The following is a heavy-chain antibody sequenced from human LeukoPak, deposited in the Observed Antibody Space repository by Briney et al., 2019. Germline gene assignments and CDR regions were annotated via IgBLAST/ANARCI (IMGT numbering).Heavy chain of an antibody. V-gene: IGHV3-48*03. CDR2: ISSSGSTV. D-gene: IGHD6-19*01. CDR3: ARETPVVGFRGGLDY. CDR1: GFTFSSYE. J-gene: IGHJ4*02. Sequence: PGGSLRLSCVVSGFTFSSYEMNGVRQAPGKGLEWVSYISSSGSTVYYADSVKGRFTISRDNAKNSLYLQMSSLRAEDTAVYYCARETPVVGFRGGLDYWGQGTLVTVSS.